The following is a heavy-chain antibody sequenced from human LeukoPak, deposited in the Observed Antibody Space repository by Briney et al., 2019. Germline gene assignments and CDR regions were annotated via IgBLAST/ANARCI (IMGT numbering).Heavy chain of an antibody. Sequence: ASVKVSCKVSGYSLSELSMHWVRQAPGKGLEWMGGFDPENGEAVYAQKFQGRVTMTEDTSTDTSYMELNSLKSEDTAAYYCAAGGVYDLLDNWGQGTLVTVSP. CDR3: AAGGVYDLLDN. CDR1: GYSLSELS. V-gene: IGHV1-24*01. CDR2: FDPENGEA. D-gene: IGHD2-8*01. J-gene: IGHJ4*02.